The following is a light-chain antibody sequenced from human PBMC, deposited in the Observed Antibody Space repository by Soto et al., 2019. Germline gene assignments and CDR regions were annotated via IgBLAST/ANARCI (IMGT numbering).Light chain of an antibody. CDR2: GAS. V-gene: IGKV1-5*01. CDR3: QHYNAVPGP. Sequence: DIQMIQSPSTLSASVGDRVTITCRASQSISDWLAWYQQKPGKVPQLLIYGASRLESGVPSRFSGRGSGTELTLTIGGLQPDDFATDYCQHYNAVPGPFGQEPKVDLK. CDR1: QSISDW. J-gene: IGKJ1*01.